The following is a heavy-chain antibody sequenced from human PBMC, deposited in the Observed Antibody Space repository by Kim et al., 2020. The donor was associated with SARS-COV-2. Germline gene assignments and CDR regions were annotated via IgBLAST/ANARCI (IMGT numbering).Heavy chain of an antibody. CDR3: ARVKGGETGRGDY. J-gene: IGHJ4*02. V-gene: IGHV3-48*04. CDR1: GFTFSSYS. CDR2: ISSSSSTI. D-gene: IGHD3-16*01. Sequence: GGSLRLSCAASGFTFSSYSMNWVRQAPGKGLEWVSYISSSSSTIYYADSVKGRFTISRDNAKNSLYLQMNSLRAEDTAVYYCARVKGGETGRGDYWGQGTLVTVSS.